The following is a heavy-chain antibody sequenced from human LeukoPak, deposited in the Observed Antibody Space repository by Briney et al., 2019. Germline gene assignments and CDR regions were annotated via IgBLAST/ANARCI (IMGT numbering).Heavy chain of an antibody. CDR2: IWYDGSNK. V-gene: IGHV3-33*06. CDR1: GFTFSSYG. Sequence: PGRSLRLSCAASGFTFSSYGMHWVRQAPGKGLEWVAIIWYDGSNKYYADSVKGRFTISRDNSKNTLYLQMNSLRAEDTAVFYCAKEAFITTVRGVNYYYGMDVWGQGTTVAVSS. CDR3: AKEAFITTVRGVNYYYGMDV. J-gene: IGHJ6*02. D-gene: IGHD3-10*01.